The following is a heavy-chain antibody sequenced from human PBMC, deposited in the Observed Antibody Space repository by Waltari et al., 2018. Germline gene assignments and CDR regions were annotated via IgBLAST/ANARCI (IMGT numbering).Heavy chain of an antibody. CDR1: GGSFSGYY. Sequence: QVQLQQWGAGLLKPSETLSLTCAVYGGSFSGYYWSWIRQPPGKGLEWIGEINHSGSTNSNPSLKSRVTISVDTSKNQFSLKLSSVTAADTAVYYCARSFYRGYGLVNYYYGMDVWGQGTTVTVSS. J-gene: IGHJ6*02. D-gene: IGHD5-18*01. V-gene: IGHV4-34*01. CDR2: INHSGST. CDR3: ARSFYRGYGLVNYYYGMDV.